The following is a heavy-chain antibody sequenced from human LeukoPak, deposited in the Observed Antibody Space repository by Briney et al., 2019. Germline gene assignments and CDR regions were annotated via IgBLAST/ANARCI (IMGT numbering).Heavy chain of an antibody. J-gene: IGHJ4*02. D-gene: IGHD3-22*01. CDR1: GGSISSYY. CDR3: ARVTGYMIEDYFDY. V-gene: IGHV4-59*01. Sequence: PSETLSLTCTVSGGSISSYYWSWIRQPPGKGLEWIGYIYYSGSTNYNPSLKSRVTISVDTSKNQFSLKLKSVTAADTAVYYCARVTGYMIEDYFDYWGQGTLVTVSS. CDR2: IYYSGST.